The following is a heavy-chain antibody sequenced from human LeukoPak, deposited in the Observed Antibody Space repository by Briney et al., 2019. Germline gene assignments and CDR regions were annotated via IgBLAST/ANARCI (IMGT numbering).Heavy chain of an antibody. V-gene: IGHV3-21*01. CDR2: ISSSSSYI. CDR3: ARPSSGWAYFDY. D-gene: IGHD6-19*01. CDR1: GFTFSKSA. J-gene: IGHJ4*02. Sequence: GGSLRLSCAASGFTFSKSAIHWVRQAPGKGLEWVSSISSSSSYIYYADSVKGRFTISRDNAKNSLYLQMNSLRAEDTAVYYCARPSSGWAYFDYWGQGTLVTVSS.